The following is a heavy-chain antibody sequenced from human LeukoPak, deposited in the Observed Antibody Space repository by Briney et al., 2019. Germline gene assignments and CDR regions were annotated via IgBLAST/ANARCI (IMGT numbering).Heavy chain of an antibody. J-gene: IGHJ4*02. CDR1: GFTFSSYA. V-gene: IGHV3-23*01. Sequence: AGGSLRLSCAASGFTFSSYAMSWVRQAPGKGLEWVSAISGSGGSTYYADSVKGRFTISRDNAKNSLALQMNTLRAEDTAVYYCARERDGRFFDYWGQGTLVTVSS. CDR2: ISGSGGST. D-gene: IGHD5-24*01. CDR3: ARERDGRFFDY.